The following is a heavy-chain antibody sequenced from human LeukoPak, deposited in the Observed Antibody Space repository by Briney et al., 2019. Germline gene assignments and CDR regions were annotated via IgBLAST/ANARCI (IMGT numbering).Heavy chain of an antibody. J-gene: IGHJ3*02. D-gene: IGHD2-15*01. CDR1: GGSISSNSYY. V-gene: IGHV4-39*07. Sequence: SETLSLTCTASGGSISSNSYYWGWIRQPPGKGLEWIGSIHYSGTTYYNPSLRSRVTISVDTSKNQFSLKLSSVTAADTAVYYCARGLSSLPAYAFDIWGQGTMVTVSS. CDR2: IHYSGTT. CDR3: ARGLSSLPAYAFDI.